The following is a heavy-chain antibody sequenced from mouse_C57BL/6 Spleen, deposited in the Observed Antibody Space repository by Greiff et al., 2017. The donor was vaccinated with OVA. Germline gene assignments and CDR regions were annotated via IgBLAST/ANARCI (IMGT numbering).Heavy chain of an antibody. J-gene: IGHJ1*03. V-gene: IGHV1-82*01. CDR2: IYPGDGDT. Sequence: VKLQESGPELVKPGASVKISCKASGYAFSSSWMNWVKQRPGKGLEWIGRIYPGDGDTNYNGKFKGKATLTADKSSSTAYMQLSSLTSEDSAVYFCARGETRARYFDVWGTGTTVTVSS. CDR3: ARGETRARYFDV. CDR1: GYAFSSSW.